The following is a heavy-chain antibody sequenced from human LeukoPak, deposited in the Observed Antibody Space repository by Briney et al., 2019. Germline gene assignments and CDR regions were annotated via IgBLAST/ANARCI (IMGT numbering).Heavy chain of an antibody. CDR2: IYSGGST. J-gene: IGHJ6*02. CDR1: GFTVSSNY. D-gene: IGHD6-19*01. Sequence: GGSLRLSCAASGFTVSSNYMSWVRQAPGKGLEWVSVIYSGGSTYYADFVKGRFTISRDNSKNTLYLQMNSLRAEDTAVYYCARDNEAVAGTDYYYGMDVWGQGTTVTVSS. CDR3: ARDNEAVAGTDYYYGMDV. V-gene: IGHV3-66*01.